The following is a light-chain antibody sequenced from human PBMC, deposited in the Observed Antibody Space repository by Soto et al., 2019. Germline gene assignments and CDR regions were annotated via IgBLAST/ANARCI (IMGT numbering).Light chain of an antibody. CDR2: ETS. Sequence: EIVLTQSPGTLSLSPGERATLSCRASQSIHRNYFAWYQHKPGQAPRLLIYETSSRATGTPDRFTGSGSVTDYTLTISSLEPEDFAVYYCQQYGLSPYSFGQGTKVDIK. CDR3: QQYGLSPYS. J-gene: IGKJ2*03. CDR1: QSIHRNY. V-gene: IGKV3-20*01.